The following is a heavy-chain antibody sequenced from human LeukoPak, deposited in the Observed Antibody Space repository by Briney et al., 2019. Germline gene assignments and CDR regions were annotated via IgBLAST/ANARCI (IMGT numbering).Heavy chain of an antibody. CDR2: IYTSGST. Sequence: SETLSLTCTVSGGSISSYYWSWIRQPAGKGLEWIGRIYTSGSTNYNPSLRSRVTMSVDTSEKQFSMKVSSVTAADTAVYFCARERYYHYYGMDVWGQGTTVTVSS. CDR1: GGSISSYY. V-gene: IGHV4-4*07. CDR3: ARERYYHYYGMDV. J-gene: IGHJ6*02.